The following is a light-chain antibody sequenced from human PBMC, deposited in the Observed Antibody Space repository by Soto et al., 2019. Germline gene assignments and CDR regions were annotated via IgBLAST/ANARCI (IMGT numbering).Light chain of an antibody. CDR1: SSDVGNYNL. V-gene: IGLV2-14*02. CDR2: ATT. CDR3: FSFTTTSTHV. J-gene: IGLJ1*01. Sequence: QSALTQPASVSGSPGQSITISCTGTSSDVGNYNLVSWYQHHPGKAPQLIIYATTKRPSGVSNRFSGSKSGNTAYLTISGLQVEDEAEYFCFSFTTTSTHVFGTGTKVTVL.